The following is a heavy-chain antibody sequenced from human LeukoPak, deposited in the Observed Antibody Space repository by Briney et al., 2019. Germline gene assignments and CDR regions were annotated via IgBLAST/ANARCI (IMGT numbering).Heavy chain of an antibody. CDR1: GGSFSGYY. V-gene: IGHV4-34*01. CDR3: ARDRGYSYGYSFGFDY. CDR2: INHSGST. J-gene: IGHJ4*02. Sequence: PSETLSLTCAVYGGSFSGYYWSWIRQPPGKGLEWIGEINHSGSTNYNPSLKSRVTISVDTSKNQFSLKLSSVTAADTAVYYCARDRGYSYGYSFGFDYWGRGTLVTVSS. D-gene: IGHD5-18*01.